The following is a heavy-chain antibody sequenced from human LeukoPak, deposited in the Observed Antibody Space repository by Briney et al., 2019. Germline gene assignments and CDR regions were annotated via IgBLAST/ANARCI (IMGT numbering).Heavy chain of an antibody. D-gene: IGHD5-18*01. Sequence: GGSLRLPCAAPGFTVSSNYMSWVRQAPGKGLEWVSVIYSGGSTYYADSVKGRFTISRDNSKNTLYLQMNSLRAEDTAVYYCARGGRGYSYGVFDYWGQGTLVTVSS. CDR3: ARGGRGYSYGVFDY. CDR1: GFTVSSNY. V-gene: IGHV3-66*01. J-gene: IGHJ4*02. CDR2: IYSGGST.